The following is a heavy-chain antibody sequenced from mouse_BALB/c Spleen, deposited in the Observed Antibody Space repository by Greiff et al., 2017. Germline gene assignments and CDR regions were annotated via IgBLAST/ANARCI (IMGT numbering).Heavy chain of an antibody. J-gene: IGHJ1*01. V-gene: IGHV5-12-1*01. CDR1: GFAFSSYD. D-gene: IGHD1-1*01. CDR3: ARYGSSYWYFDV. Sequence: EVNLVESGGGLVKPGGSLKLSCAASGFAFSSYDMSWVRQTPEKRLEWVAYISSGGGSTYYPDTVKGRFTISRDNAKNTLYLQMSSLKSEDTAMYYCARYGSSYWYFDVWGAGTTGTVSA. CDR2: ISSGGGST.